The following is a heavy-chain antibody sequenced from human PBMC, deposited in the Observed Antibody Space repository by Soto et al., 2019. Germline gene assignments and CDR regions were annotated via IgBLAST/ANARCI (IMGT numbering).Heavy chain of an antibody. CDR1: GFTFDDYA. J-gene: IGHJ4*02. CDR3: AIPPY. V-gene: IGHV3-9*01. CDR2: ISWNSGSI. Sequence: LRLSCAASGFTFDDYAMHWVRQAPGKGLEWVSGISWNSGSIGYADSVKGRFTISRDNAKNSLYLQMNSLRAEDTALYYCAIPPYWGQGTLVTVSS.